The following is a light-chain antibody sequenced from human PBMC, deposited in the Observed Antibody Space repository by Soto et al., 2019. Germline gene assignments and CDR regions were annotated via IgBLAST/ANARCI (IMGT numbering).Light chain of an antibody. Sequence: IEMTQSPSSLSASVGDTVTITCRASQGIGKDLDWFQQRPGKAPKLLIYGASGLHSGVPSRFTGSGSETDFTLTIRSLQPEDFATYYCQHGYVAPYNFGQGTKV. CDR1: QGIGKD. CDR2: GAS. J-gene: IGKJ2*01. V-gene: IGKV1-39*01. CDR3: QHGYVAPYN.